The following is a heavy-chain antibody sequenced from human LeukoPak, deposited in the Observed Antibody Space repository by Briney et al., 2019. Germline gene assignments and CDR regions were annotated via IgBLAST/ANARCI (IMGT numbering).Heavy chain of an antibody. CDR2: INAGNGNT. V-gene: IGHV1-3*01. CDR1: GYAFTSYA. D-gene: IGHD3-3*01. J-gene: IGHJ3*02. CDR3: ARDKWGDYDLGI. Sequence: GASVKVSCKASGYAFTSYAMHWVRQAPGQRLEWMGWINAGNGNTKYSQKFQGRVTITRDTSASTAYMELSSLRSEDTAVYYCARDKWGDYDLGIWGQGTMVTVSS.